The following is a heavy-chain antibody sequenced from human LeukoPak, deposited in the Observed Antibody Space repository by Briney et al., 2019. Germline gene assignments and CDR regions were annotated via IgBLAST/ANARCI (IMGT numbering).Heavy chain of an antibody. D-gene: IGHD2-15*01. CDR1: RFTFSSNA. CDR3: VGCSGGTCSDFDY. CDR2: LSNDGSEK. J-gene: IGHJ4*02. V-gene: IGHV3-30*03. Sequence: GGSLRLSCAASRFTFSSNAMHWVRQAPGKGLEWVAVLSNDGSEKYYADSVKGRFTISRDNAKNSMYLQMNRLRAEDTAVYYCVGCSGGTCSDFDYWGRGTLVTVSS.